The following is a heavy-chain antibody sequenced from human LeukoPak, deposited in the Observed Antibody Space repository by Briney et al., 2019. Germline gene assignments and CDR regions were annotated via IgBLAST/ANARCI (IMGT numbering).Heavy chain of an antibody. Sequence: KPSETLSLTCTVSGGSNSGSSYYWGWIRQPPGKGLEWIGSIYYSGSTYYNPSLKSPVTISVVTSRSQFSLKLSSVTAADTAVYYCARDRREYYYASGVYYNWFDPWGQGTLVTVSS. V-gene: IGHV4-39*07. CDR1: GGSNSGSSYY. CDR2: IYYSGST. D-gene: IGHD3-10*01. J-gene: IGHJ5*02. CDR3: ARDRREYYYASGVYYNWFDP.